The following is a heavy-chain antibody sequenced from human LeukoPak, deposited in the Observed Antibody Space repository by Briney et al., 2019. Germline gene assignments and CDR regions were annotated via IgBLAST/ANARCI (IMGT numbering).Heavy chain of an antibody. V-gene: IGHV3-30*04. CDR1: GFTVSSNS. D-gene: IGHD3-10*01. Sequence: RSLRLSSAASGFTVSSNSTRSGCQSPVKGLGWGLVIRIDGTNKYYAETVKSRFTISRDNSKNTLYHQMNSLRAEDSAVYYCSTIGDYYGSAELDAVDIWGKGTWVTVSS. J-gene: IGHJ3*02. CDR3: STIGDYYGSAELDAVDI. CDR2: IRIDGTNK.